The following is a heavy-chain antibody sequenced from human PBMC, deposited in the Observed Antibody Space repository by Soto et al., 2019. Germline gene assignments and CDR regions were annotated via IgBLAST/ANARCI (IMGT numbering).Heavy chain of an antibody. D-gene: IGHD3-10*01. V-gene: IGHV2-5*02. CDR3: AHSLSAGSPWLDAFDF. Sequence: QITLKESGPTLVKPTQTLTLTCTFSGFSLSTSGVGVGWIRQPPGKALEWLALIYWDDDKSYSPSLKSRLTITKDTSKNQVVLTMANMAPVDTATYYGAHSLSAGSPWLDAFDFWGQGTMVTVSS. CDR2: IYWDDDK. CDR1: GFSLSTSGVG. J-gene: IGHJ3*01.